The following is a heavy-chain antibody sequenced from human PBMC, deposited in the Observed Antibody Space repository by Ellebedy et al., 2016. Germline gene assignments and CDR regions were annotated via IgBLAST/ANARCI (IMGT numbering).Heavy chain of an antibody. CDR1: GFSFSTYS. CDR2: IHAFNGVT. J-gene: IGHJ4*02. D-gene: IGHD5-24*01. CDR3: ARANVENTDY. V-gene: IGHV3-48*04. Sequence: GGSLRLXXAASGFSFSTYSMNWVRQTPGKGLEWLSYIHAFNGVTYYADSVKGRFTISRDNAKNSLYLQMNSLRAEDTAVYYCARANVENTDYWGQGTLVTVSS.